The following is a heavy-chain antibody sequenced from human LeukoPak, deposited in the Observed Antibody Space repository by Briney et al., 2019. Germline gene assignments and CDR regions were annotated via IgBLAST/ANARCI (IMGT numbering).Heavy chain of an antibody. V-gene: IGHV4-4*07. CDR2: IYTSGST. CDR3: ARDTTIFGVVGRWFDP. Sequence: SETLSLTCTVSGVSISSYYWSWIRQPAGKGLEWVGRIYTSGSTNYHPSLKSRVTMSVDTSKNQFSLKLSSVTAADTAVYYCARDTTIFGVVGRWFDPWGQGTLVTVSS. J-gene: IGHJ5*02. CDR1: GVSISSYY. D-gene: IGHD3-3*01.